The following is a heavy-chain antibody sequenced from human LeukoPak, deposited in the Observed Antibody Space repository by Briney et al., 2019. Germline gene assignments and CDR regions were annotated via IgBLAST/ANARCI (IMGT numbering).Heavy chain of an antibody. J-gene: IGHJ3*02. D-gene: IGHD3-22*01. CDR1: GYTFTAHY. CDR3: ARGRYYDSGGYDEAFDI. CDR2: ISGYNGNT. V-gene: IGHV1-18*04. Sequence: ASVKVSCRASGYTFTAHYIHWVRQAPGQGLEWMGWISGYNGNTKYAQNLQGRVTMTTDTSTTTAYMELRSLRSDDTAVYYCARGRYYDSGGYDEAFDIWGQGTAVTVSS.